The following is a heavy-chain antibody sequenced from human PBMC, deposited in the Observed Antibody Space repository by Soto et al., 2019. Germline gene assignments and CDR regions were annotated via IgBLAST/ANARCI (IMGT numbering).Heavy chain of an antibody. J-gene: IGHJ6*02. V-gene: IGHV4-39*01. D-gene: IGHD3-10*01. CDR1: GGSISSSSYY. CDR2: IYYSGST. Sequence: PSETLSLTCTVSGGSISSSSYYWGWIRQPPGKGLEWIGSIYYSGSTYYNPSLKSRVTISVDTSKNQFSLKLSSVTAADTAVYYCARGPMVRGAIYADRVAGMDVWGQGTTVTV. CDR3: ARGPMVRGAIYADRVAGMDV.